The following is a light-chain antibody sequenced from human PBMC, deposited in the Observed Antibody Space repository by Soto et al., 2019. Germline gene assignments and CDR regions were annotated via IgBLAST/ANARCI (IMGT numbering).Light chain of an antibody. Sequence: EIVLTQSPGTLSLSPGERATLSCRASQSVSSSYLAWYQQKPGQAPGLLIYGASSRATGITERFSGSGSGTDFTLTISRMEPEDFAVYYCQQYGRSPLTFGGGTKVEIK. CDR1: QSVSSSY. CDR2: GAS. V-gene: IGKV3-20*01. J-gene: IGKJ4*01. CDR3: QQYGRSPLT.